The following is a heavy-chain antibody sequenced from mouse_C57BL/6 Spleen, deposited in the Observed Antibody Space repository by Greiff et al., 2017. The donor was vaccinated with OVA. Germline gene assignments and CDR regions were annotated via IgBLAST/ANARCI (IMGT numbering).Heavy chain of an antibody. CDR3: ATAQATDYDMDY. V-gene: IGHV1-69*01. Sequence: QVQLQQPGAELVMPGASVKLSCKASGYTFTSYWMHWVKQRPGQGLEWIGEIDPSDSYTNYNQKFKGKSTLTVDKSSSTAYMQLSSLTSEDSAVYCCATAQATDYDMDYWGQGTSVTVSS. CDR1: GYTFTSYW. J-gene: IGHJ4*01. D-gene: IGHD3-2*02. CDR2: IDPSDSYT.